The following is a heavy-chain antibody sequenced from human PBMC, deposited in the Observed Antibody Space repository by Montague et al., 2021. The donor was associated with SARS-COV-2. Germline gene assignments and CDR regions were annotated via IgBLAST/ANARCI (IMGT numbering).Heavy chain of an antibody. CDR3: TRAVWGVQDY. Sequence: CAISGDSVCSYSVSWNWIRHTSSLRPEQLGRPHYRSMWSNEYVLSAKSRITITPDTSKNQLSLQLTSVTPEDTAVYYCTRAVWGVQDYWGQGSLVTVSS. CDR1: GDSVCSYSVS. J-gene: IGHJ4*02. CDR2: PHYRSMWSN. V-gene: IGHV6-1*01. D-gene: IGHD3-10*01.